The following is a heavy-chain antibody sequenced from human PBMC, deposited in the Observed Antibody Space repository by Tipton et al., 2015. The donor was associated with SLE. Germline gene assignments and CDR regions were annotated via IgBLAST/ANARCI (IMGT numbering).Heavy chain of an antibody. CDR1: GFTFSYYS. CDR2: ISYDGSNE. CDR3: AKVRSSSPGFDY. J-gene: IGHJ4*02. V-gene: IGHV3-30-3*02. D-gene: IGHD6-6*01. Sequence: SLRLSCAASGFTFSYYSMHWVRQTPDKGLEWVAVISYDGSNEYHADSVKGRFTISRDNSKNTLYLQMNSLRAEDTAVYYCAKVRSSSPGFDYWGQGTLVTVSS.